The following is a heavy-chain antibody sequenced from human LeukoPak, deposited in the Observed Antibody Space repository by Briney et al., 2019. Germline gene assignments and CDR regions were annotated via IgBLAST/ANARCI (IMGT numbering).Heavy chain of an antibody. CDR3: IRGGIRVSGIDAFDI. D-gene: IGHD5/OR15-5a*01. Sequence: GGSLRLSCAASGFTFRDYDMHWVRQVPGRGLEWVSAIGIGDDTHYPDSVKGRFIISRENAKNSLYLQMNTLRDGDTAVYYCIRGGIRVSGIDAFDIWGQGTMVTVSS. J-gene: IGHJ3*02. CDR1: GFTFRDYD. V-gene: IGHV3-13*01. CDR2: IGIGDDT.